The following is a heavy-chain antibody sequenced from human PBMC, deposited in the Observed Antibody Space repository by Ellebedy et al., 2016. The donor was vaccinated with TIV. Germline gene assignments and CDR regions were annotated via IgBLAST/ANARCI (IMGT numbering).Heavy chain of an antibody. CDR3: ASRGY. D-gene: IGHD5-24*01. CDR1: GGSVSSGSYY. CDR2: ISYSGRTNSGST. Sequence: SETLSLTXTVSGGSVSSGSYYWSWIRQPPGKALEWIGYISYSGRTNSGSTNYNPSLKSRVTISIDTSKNQFSLKLSSVTAADTAVYYCASRGYWGQGTLVTVSS. J-gene: IGHJ4*02. V-gene: IGHV4-61*01.